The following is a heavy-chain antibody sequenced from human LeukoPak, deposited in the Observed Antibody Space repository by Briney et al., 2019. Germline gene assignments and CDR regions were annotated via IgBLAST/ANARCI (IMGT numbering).Heavy chain of an antibody. CDR1: GGSISSSSYY. D-gene: IGHD4-17*01. CDR3: ARLPTVTFFDY. Sequence: SETLSLTCTVSGGSISSSSYYWGWIRQPPGKGLEWIGRIYYSGSTYHNPSLKSRVTISVDTSKNQFSLRLSSVTAADTAVYYCARLPTVTFFDYWGQGTLVTVSS. V-gene: IGHV4-39*01. J-gene: IGHJ4*02. CDR2: IYYSGST.